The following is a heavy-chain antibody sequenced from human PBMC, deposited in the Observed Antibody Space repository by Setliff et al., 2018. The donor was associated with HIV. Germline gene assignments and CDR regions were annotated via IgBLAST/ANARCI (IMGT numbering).Heavy chain of an antibody. CDR3: ARGWSSGWYNWFDP. CDR2: VYSSGST. V-gene: IGHV4-59*01. Sequence: PSETLSLTCTVSGGSISSYFWSWIRQPPGKGLEWIGYVYSSGSTKYNPSLKSRVTMSVDTSKTQFSLQLSSVTAADTALYYCARGWSSGWYNWFDPWGQGTLVTVSS. CDR1: GGSISSYF. D-gene: IGHD6-19*01. J-gene: IGHJ5*02.